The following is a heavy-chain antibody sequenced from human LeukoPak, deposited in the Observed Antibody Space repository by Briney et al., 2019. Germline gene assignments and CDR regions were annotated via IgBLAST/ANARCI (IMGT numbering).Heavy chain of an antibody. D-gene: IGHD3-10*01. V-gene: IGHV5-51*01. CDR1: GYSFTSYW. Sequence: GESLKISCKGSGYSFTSYWIGWVRQMPGKGLEWMGIIYPGDSDTRYSPSFQGQVTISADKSISTAYLQWSSLKASDTAMYYCARSFAMVRGVTHYDPWGQGTLVTVSS. CDR3: ARSFAMVRGVTHYDP. J-gene: IGHJ5*02. CDR2: IYPGDSDT.